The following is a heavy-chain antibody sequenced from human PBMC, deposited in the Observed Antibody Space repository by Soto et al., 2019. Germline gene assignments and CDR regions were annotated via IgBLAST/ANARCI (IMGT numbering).Heavy chain of an antibody. CDR3: ARLRFGRQLRVDP. Sequence: SETLSLTCTVSGGSISSSSYYWGWIRQPPGKGLEWIGSIYYSGSTYYNPSLKSRVTISVDTSKNQFSLKLSSVTAADTAVYYCARLRFGRQLRVDPWGQGTLVTVSS. CDR2: IYYSGST. J-gene: IGHJ5*02. V-gene: IGHV4-39*01. D-gene: IGHD5-12*01. CDR1: GGSISSSSYY.